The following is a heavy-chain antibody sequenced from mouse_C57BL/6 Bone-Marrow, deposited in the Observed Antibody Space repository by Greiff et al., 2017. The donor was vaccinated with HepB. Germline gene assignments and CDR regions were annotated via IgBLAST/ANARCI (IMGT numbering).Heavy chain of an antibody. CDR3: ARQRGYDYDVAWFAY. V-gene: IGHV1-53*01. CDR1: GYTFTSYW. CDR2: INPSNGGT. J-gene: IGHJ3*01. D-gene: IGHD2-4*01. Sequence: QVQLQQPGTELVKPGASVKLSCKASGYTFTSYWMHWVKQRPGQGLEWIGNINPSNGGTNYNEKFKSKATLTVDKSSSTAYMQLSSLTSEDSAVYYWARQRGYDYDVAWFAYWGQGTLVTVSA.